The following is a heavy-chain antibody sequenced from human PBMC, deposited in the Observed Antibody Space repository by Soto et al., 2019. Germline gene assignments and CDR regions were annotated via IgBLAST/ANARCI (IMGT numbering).Heavy chain of an antibody. Sequence: SETLSLTCAVSGGSISSSNWWSWVRQPPGKGLEWIGEIYHSGSTNYNPSLKSRVTISVDKSKNQFSLKLSSVTAADTAVYYCARGIKYGDYSRWFDPWGPGTLVTVSS. CDR3: ARGIKYGDYSRWFDP. CDR1: GGSISSSNW. J-gene: IGHJ5*02. CDR2: IYHSGST. D-gene: IGHD4-17*01. V-gene: IGHV4-4*02.